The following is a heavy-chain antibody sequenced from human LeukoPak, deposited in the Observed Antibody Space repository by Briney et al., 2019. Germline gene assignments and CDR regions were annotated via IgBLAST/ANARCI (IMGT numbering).Heavy chain of an antibody. CDR3: ARTLWFGELLGYYGMDV. J-gene: IGHJ6*04. D-gene: IGHD3-10*01. Sequence: ASETPSLTCAVSGGSISSSNWWSWVRQPPGKGLEWIGEIYHSGSTNYNPSLKSRVTISVGKSKNQFSLKLSSVTAADTAVYYCARTLWFGELLGYYGMDVWGKGTTVTVSS. V-gene: IGHV4-4*02. CDR2: IYHSGST. CDR1: GGSISSSNW.